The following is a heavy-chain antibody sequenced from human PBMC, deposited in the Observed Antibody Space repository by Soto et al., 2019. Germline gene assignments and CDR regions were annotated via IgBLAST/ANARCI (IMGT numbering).Heavy chain of an antibody. CDR1: GFTFSSYA. D-gene: IGHD6-13*01. CDR3: AKGVQQQLILDY. Sequence: LRLSCAASGFTFSSYAMSWVRQAPGKGLEWVSAISGSGGSTYYADSVKGRFTISRDNSKNTLYLQMNSLRAEDTAVYYCAKGVQQQLILDYWGQGTLVTVSS. CDR2: ISGSGGST. V-gene: IGHV3-23*01. J-gene: IGHJ4*02.